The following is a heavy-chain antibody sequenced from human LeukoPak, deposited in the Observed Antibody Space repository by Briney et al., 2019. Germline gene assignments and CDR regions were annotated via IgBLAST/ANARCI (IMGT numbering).Heavy chain of an antibody. Sequence: ASVKVSCKASGYTFTGYYMHWVRQAPGQGLEWMGWINPNSGGTNYAQKFQGRVTMTRDTSISTAYMELSRLRSDDTAVYYCARGEGSSGWYGFWFDPWGQGTLVTVSS. CDR2: INPNSGGT. CDR1: GYTFTGYY. J-gene: IGHJ5*02. D-gene: IGHD6-19*01. CDR3: ARGEGSSGWYGFWFDP. V-gene: IGHV1-2*02.